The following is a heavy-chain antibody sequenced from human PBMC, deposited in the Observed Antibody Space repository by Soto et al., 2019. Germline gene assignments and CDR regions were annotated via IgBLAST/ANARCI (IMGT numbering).Heavy chain of an antibody. CDR2: ISWDGGST. CDR1: GFTFDDYT. Sequence: EVQLVESGGVVVQPGGSLRLSCAASGFTFDDYTMHWVRQAPGKGLEWVSLISWDGGSTYYADSVKGRFTISRDNSKNSLYVQMNSLRTEDTALYYCAKARARYEGVLDYWGQGTLVTVSS. D-gene: IGHD3-16*01. CDR3: AKARARYEGVLDY. V-gene: IGHV3-43*01. J-gene: IGHJ4*02.